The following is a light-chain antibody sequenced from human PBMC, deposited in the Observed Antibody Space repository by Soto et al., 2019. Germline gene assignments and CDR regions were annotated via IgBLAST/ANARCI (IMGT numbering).Light chain of an antibody. V-gene: IGLV1-40*01. CDR3: QSYDSSLSAWV. Sequence: QSVLTQPPSVSGAPGQRVTISCTGSYSNIGAGYDVHWYRQLPGTAPKLLIYGNSNRPSGVPDRFSGSKSGTSASLAITGLQAEDEADYYCQSYDSSLSAWVFGGGTKLTV. J-gene: IGLJ3*02. CDR1: YSNIGAGYD. CDR2: GNS.